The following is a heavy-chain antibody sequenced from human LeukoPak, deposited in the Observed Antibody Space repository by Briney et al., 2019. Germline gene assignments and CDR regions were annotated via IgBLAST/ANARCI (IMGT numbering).Heavy chain of an antibody. D-gene: IGHD3-10*01. CDR2: IYYSGST. CDR3: ARTRYYYNSRSYGAPYYFDY. CDR1: GDSVSSTSYY. J-gene: IGHJ4*02. V-gene: IGHV4-39*01. Sequence: SETLSLTCTVSGDSVSSTSYYWGWIRQPPGKGLEWIGSIYYSGSTYYNPSLKSRVTISVDTSKNQFSLKLSSVTAADTAVYYCARTRYYYNSRSYGAPYYFDYWGQGTLVTVSS.